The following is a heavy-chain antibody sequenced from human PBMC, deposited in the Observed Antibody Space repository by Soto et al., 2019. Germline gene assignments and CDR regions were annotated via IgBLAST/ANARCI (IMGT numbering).Heavy chain of an antibody. CDR3: ASNYYDSSGYYYDAFDI. J-gene: IGHJ3*02. CDR2: ISGSCGGT. Sequence: GGSLRLSCSASGITFSSYAMSWVRQAPGKGLEWGSGISGSCGGTKYAEPVKGRFTISRDNSKNTLYLQMNSLRAEDTAVYYCASNYYDSSGYYYDAFDIWGQGTMVTVSS. V-gene: IGHV3-23*01. CDR1: GITFSSYA. D-gene: IGHD3-22*01.